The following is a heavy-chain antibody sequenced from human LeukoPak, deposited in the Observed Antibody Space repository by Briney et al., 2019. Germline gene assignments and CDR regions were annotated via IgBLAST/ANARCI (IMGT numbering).Heavy chain of an antibody. J-gene: IGHJ4*02. Sequence: PSETLSLTCAVSGVSDSGDYWSWIRQPPGKGLEWIGYIYYTGNTDYNPSLKSRVTVSMDTSKNQFSLKLTSVTAADTAVYYCARHPFSTPFDFWGQGTLVTVSS. V-gene: IGHV4-59*08. D-gene: IGHD2/OR15-2a*01. CDR1: GVSDSGDY. CDR2: IYYTGNT. CDR3: ARHPFSTPFDF.